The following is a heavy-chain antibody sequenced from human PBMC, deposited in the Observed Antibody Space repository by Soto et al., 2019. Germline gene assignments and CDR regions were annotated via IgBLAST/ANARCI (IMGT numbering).Heavy chain of an antibody. CDR3: AREDRGPLRSIDY. CDR2: ISYDGSNK. Sequence: GGSLRLSCAASGFTFSSYAMHWVRQAPGKGLEWVAVISYDGSNKYYADSVKGRFTISRDNSKNTLYLQMNSLRAEDTAVYYCAREDRGPLRSIDYWGQGPLVTVS. J-gene: IGHJ4*02. CDR1: GFTFSSYA. V-gene: IGHV3-30-3*01. D-gene: IGHD2-15*01.